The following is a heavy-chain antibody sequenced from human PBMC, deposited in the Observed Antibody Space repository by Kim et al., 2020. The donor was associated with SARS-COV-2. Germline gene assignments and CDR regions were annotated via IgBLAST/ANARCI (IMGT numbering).Heavy chain of an antibody. CDR3: AKKGPDTAMDDMVDY. CDR1: GFTFSSYG. CDR2: ISYDGSNK. D-gene: IGHD5-18*01. Sequence: GGSLRLSCAASGFTFSSYGMHWVRQAPGKGLEWVAVISYDGSNKYYADSVKGRFTISRDNSKNTLYLQMNSLRAEDTAVYYCAKKGPDTAMDDMVDYWGQGTLVTVSS. J-gene: IGHJ4*02. V-gene: IGHV3-30*18.